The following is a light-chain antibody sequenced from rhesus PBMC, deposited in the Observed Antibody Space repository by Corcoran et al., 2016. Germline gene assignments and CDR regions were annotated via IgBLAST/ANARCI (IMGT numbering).Light chain of an antibody. CDR2: YAS. CDR1: QDINNY. J-gene: IGKJ2*01. V-gene: IGKV1S16*01. CDR3: QQHNSSPYS. Sequence: DIQMTQSPSSLSASVGDTVTITCRASQDINNYLAWYQQKPGKAPQPLMFYASNWERGVPSRFSGTGYGTDCMLTISSLQPEDVAIYYCQQHNSSPYSFGQGTKVGIK.